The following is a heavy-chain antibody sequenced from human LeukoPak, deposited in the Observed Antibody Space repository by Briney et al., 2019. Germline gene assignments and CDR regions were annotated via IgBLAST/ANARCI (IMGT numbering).Heavy chain of an antibody. Sequence: GGSLRLSCAASGFTFSSYGMHWVRQAPGKGLEWVAFIRYDGSNKYYADSVKGRFTISRDNSKNTLYLQMNGLRAEDTAVYYCAKDGGGGQQLTTIDYWGQGTLVTVSS. CDR3: AKDGGGGQQLTTIDY. CDR2: IRYDGSNK. CDR1: GFTFSSYG. V-gene: IGHV3-30*02. J-gene: IGHJ4*02. D-gene: IGHD6-13*01.